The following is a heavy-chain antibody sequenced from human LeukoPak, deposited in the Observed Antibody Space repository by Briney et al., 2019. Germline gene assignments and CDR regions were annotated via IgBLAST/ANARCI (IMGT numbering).Heavy chain of an antibody. CDR3: ARRDNWARSDAFDI. J-gene: IGHJ3*02. Sequence: SSETLSLTCTVSGGSISSGAYYWSWIRQPPGKGLEWIGYIYNTGSTHYNPSLKSRGTISIDRSKNQFSLKLSSVTAADTAVYYCARRDNWARSDAFDIWGQGTMVTVSS. CDR1: GGSISSGAYY. V-gene: IGHV4-31*03. CDR2: IYNTGST. D-gene: IGHD1-1*01.